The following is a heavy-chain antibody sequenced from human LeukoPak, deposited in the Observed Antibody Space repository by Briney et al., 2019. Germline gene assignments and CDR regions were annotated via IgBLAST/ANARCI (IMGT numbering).Heavy chain of an antibody. CDR1: GYTFTGYY. CDR3: ARDGYTSGAVVYYFDY. Sequence: ASVKVSCKASGYTFTGYYMHWVRQAPGQGLEWMGWINPNSGGTNYAQKFQGRVTMTRDTSISTAYMELSRLRSDDTAVYYCARDGYTSGAVVYYFDYWGQGTLVTVSS. V-gene: IGHV1-2*02. D-gene: IGHD6-19*01. J-gene: IGHJ4*02. CDR2: INPNSGGT.